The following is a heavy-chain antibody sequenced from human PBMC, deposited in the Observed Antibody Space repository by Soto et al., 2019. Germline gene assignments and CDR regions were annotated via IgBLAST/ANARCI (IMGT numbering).Heavy chain of an antibody. CDR2: IYHSGST. J-gene: IGHJ5*02. D-gene: IGHD2-2*01. CDR1: GGSIATIY. Sequence: SETLSLTCTVFGGSIATIYWSWIRQPPGKGLEWIGYIYHSGSTYYNPSLKSRVTISVDRSKNQFSLKVSSVTAADTAVYYCARVPDRWGQGTLVTVSS. V-gene: IGHV4-30-2*01. CDR3: ARVPDR.